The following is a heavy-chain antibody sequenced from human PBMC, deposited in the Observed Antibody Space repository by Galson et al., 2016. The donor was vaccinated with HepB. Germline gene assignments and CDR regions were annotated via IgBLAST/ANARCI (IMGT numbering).Heavy chain of an antibody. V-gene: IGHV6-1*01. D-gene: IGHD7-27*01. CDR1: GDSVSSNSAG. CDR2: TYYRSQWHF. CDR3: ARSYLLGRGFGS. J-gene: IGHJ4*02. Sequence: CAISGDSVSSNSAGWYWIRQSPSRGLEWLGRTYYRSQWHFDYAESVKSRITINPDTSKNQFSLHLNSVTPEDTDIYYCARSYLLGRGFGSWGQGTLVTVSS.